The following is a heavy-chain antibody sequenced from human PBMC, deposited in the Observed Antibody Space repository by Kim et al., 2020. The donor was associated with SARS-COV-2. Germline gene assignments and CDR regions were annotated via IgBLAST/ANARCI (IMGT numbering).Heavy chain of an antibody. CDR3: AKDGGKLWSGDIVVVPAAPAFLYYYYYGMDV. CDR2: ISGSGGST. D-gene: IGHD2-2*01. CDR1: GFTFSSYA. Sequence: GGSLRLSCAASGFTFSSYAMSWVRQAPGKGLEWVSAISGSGGSTYYADSVKGRFTISRDNSKNTLYLQMNSLRAEDTAVYYCAKDGGKLWSGDIVVVPAAPAFLYYYYYGMDVWAQGTTVTVSS. J-gene: IGHJ6*02. V-gene: IGHV3-23*01.